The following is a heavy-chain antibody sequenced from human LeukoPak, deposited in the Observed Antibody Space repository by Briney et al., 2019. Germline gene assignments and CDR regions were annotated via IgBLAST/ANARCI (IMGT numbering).Heavy chain of an antibody. CDR2: ISSSGSTI. V-gene: IGHV3-48*04. CDR1: RFTFSSYW. J-gene: IGHJ4*02. CDR3: ARESGSYYVFDY. Sequence: GGSLRLSCAASRFTFSSYWMSWVRQAPGKGLEWVSYISSSGSTIYYADSVKGRFAISRDNAKNSLYLQMNSLRAEDTAVYYCARESGSYYVFDYWGQGTLVTVSS. D-gene: IGHD1-26*01.